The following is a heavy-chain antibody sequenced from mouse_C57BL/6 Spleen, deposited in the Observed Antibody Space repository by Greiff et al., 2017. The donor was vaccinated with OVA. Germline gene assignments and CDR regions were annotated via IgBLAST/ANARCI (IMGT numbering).Heavy chain of an antibody. Sequence: QVQLQQSGAELVKPGASVKLSCKASGYTFTEYTIHWVKQRSGQGLEWIGWFYPGSGSIKYNEKFKDKATLTADKSSSTVYMELIRLTSEDSAVYFGARDEESYDYDGAWFAYWGQGTLVTVSA. CDR1: GYTFTEYT. CDR2: FYPGSGSI. J-gene: IGHJ3*01. D-gene: IGHD2-4*01. V-gene: IGHV1-62-2*01. CDR3: ARDEESYDYDGAWFAY.